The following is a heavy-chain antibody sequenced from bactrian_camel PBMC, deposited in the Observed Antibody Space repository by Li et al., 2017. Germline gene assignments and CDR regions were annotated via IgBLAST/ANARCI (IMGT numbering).Heavy chain of an antibody. CDR1: GFPFNSKY. V-gene: IGHV3-2*01. CDR2: IGKDASMS. Sequence: HVQLVESGGGLVQPGGSLRLSCATSGFPFNSKYITWVRQSPGQGGLEWVCSIGKDASMSYYRDSVKDRFTISQDSAKNTIHLQMANLKPEDTAMYYCGANKGAPCVGGYWTSNGRVGYWGRGTQVTVS. J-gene: IGHJ4*01. CDR3: GANKGAPCVGGYWTSNGRVGY. D-gene: IGHD1*01.